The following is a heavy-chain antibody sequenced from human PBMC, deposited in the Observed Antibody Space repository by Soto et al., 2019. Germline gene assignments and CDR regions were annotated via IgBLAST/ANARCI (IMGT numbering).Heavy chain of an antibody. CDR3: VGARQLWLQQFDY. CDR1: GFTFSSYG. Sequence: PGGSLRLSCAASGFTFSSYGMHWVRQAPGKGLEWVAVISYDGSNKYYADSVKGRFTISRDNSKNTLYLQMNSLRAEDTAVYYCVGARQLWLQQFDYWGQGTLVTVSS. J-gene: IGHJ4*02. D-gene: IGHD5-18*01. CDR2: ISYDGSNK. V-gene: IGHV3-30*03.